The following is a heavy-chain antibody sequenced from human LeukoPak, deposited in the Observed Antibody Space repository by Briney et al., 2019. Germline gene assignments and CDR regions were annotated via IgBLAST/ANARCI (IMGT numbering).Heavy chain of an antibody. D-gene: IGHD2-8*01. CDR2: IIPLLGVT. CDR3: ARNMETNCSSINCLAY. CDR1: GGTFNTYS. J-gene: IGHJ4*02. V-gene: IGHV1-69*02. Sequence: SVKVSCKASGGTFNTYSIVWVRQAPGLGLQWMGRIIPLLGVTNYAQNFQERVTFTADKSTDTAYMELSSLRSQDTATFYCARNMETNCSSINCLAYWGQGTLITVSS.